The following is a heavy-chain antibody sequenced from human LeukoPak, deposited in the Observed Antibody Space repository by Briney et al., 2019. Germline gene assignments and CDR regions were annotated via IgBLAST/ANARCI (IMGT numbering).Heavy chain of an antibody. CDR1: GFTFSNYP. V-gene: IGHV3-64*04. CDR2: ISTDGGST. J-gene: IGHJ4*02. CDR3: AKGPRVYYDILTGYLDY. Sequence: GGSLRLSCSASGFTFSNYPMHWVRQAPGKGLEYVSSISTDGGSTYYADSVKGRFTISRDNSKNTLYLQMNSLRAEDTAVYYCAKGPRVYYDILTGYLDYWGQGTLVTVSS. D-gene: IGHD3-9*01.